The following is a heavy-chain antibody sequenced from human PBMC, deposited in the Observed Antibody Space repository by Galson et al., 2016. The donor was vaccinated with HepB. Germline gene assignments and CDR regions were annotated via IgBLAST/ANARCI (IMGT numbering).Heavy chain of an antibody. V-gene: IGHV3-74*01. J-gene: IGHJ4*02. CDR3: TRSEGATGTRALDY. Sequence: SLRLSCAASGFIFSSYWMHWVRQGPEKGLVWVSRFNSDGSSTNYADSVKGRFTISRDNAKNTLYLQMNSLRAEDTAVYYCTRSEGATGTRALDYWGQGTLVTVSS. CDR1: GFIFSSYW. D-gene: IGHD1-1*01. CDR2: FNSDGSST.